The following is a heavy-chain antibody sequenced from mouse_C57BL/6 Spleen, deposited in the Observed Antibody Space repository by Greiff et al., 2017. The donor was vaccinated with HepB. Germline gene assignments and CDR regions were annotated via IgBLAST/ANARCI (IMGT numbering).Heavy chain of an antibody. CDR2: ISYDGSN. CDR1: GYSITSGYY. CDR3: AQRGGYYAMDY. J-gene: IGHJ4*01. Sequence: EVKLQESGPGLVKPSQSLSLTCSVTGYSITSGYYWNWIRQFPGNKLEWMGYISYDGSNNYNPSLKNRISITRDTSKNQFFLKLNSVTTEDTATYYCAQRGGYYAMDYWGQGTSVTVSS. V-gene: IGHV3-6*01.